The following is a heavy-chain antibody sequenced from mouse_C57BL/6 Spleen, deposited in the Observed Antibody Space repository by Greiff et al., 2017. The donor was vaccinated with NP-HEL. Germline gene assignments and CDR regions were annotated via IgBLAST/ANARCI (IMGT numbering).Heavy chain of an antibody. CDR1: GFTFSSYA. CDR2: ISDGGSYT. V-gene: IGHV5-4*01. Sequence: EVKVVESGGGLVKPGGSLKLSCAASGFTFSSYAMSWVRQTPEKRLEWVATISDGGSYTYYPDNLKGRFTISRDNAKNNLYLQMSHLKSEDTAMYYCAREDYGNYVYYFDYWGQGTTLTVSS. D-gene: IGHD2-1*01. CDR3: AREDYGNYVYYFDY. J-gene: IGHJ2*01.